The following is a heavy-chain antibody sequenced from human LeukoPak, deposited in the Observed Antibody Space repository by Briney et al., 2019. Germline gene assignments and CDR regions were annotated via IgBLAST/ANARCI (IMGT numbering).Heavy chain of an antibody. V-gene: IGHV1-2*02. D-gene: IGHD1-14*01. CDR1: GYSFTGFY. CDR3: ARYPPDDF. Sequence: ASVKVSCKASGYSFTGFYLNWVRQAPGEGLEWMGWINPYSGGTNYAQKFQGRVAMTRDTSNTTAYLELNNLTPDDTAVYYCARYPPDDFWGQGTLSPSPQ. CDR2: INPYSGGT. J-gene: IGHJ4*02.